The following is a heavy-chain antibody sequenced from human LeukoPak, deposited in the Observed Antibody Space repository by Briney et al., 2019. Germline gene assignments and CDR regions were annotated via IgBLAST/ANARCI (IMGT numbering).Heavy chain of an antibody. J-gene: IGHJ3*02. V-gene: IGHV1-69*13. CDR2: IIPIFGTA. Sequence: SVKVSCKASGGTFSSYAISWVRQAPGQGLEWMGGIIPIFGTANYAEKFQGRVTITADESTSTAYMELSSLRSEDTAVYYCARAPLGATQGAFDIWGQGTMVTASS. CDR1: GGTFSSYA. CDR3: ARAPLGATQGAFDI. D-gene: IGHD1-26*01.